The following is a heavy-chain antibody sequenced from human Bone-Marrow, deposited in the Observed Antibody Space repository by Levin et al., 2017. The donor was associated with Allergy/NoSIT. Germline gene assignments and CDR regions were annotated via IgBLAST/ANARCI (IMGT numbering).Heavy chain of an antibody. CDR3: VRPYSAADY. D-gene: IGHD2-21*01. V-gene: IGHV3-30-3*01. Sequence: SCRGSGFTFSSYAMHWVRQAPGKGLEWVSVISEDGNIQYYADSLKGRFTISRDNSKSTIYLQMNSLRPEDTALYYCVRPYSAADYWGQGTLVSVSS. J-gene: IGHJ4*02. CDR2: ISEDGNIQ. CDR1: GFTFSSYA.